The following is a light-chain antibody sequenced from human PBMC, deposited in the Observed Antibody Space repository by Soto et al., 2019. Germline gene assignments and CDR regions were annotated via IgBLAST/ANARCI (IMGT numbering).Light chain of an antibody. J-gene: IGKJ3*01. CDR2: DAS. V-gene: IGKV3-11*01. CDR3: QQRSNWPPIFT. CDR1: QSVSSY. Sequence: EIVLTQSPATLSLSPGERATLSCRASQSVSSYLAWYQQKPGQAPRLLIYDASNRATGIPARFSGSGSETDITLTISSLEPEDFAVYYCQQRSNWPPIFTFGPGTKVDIK.